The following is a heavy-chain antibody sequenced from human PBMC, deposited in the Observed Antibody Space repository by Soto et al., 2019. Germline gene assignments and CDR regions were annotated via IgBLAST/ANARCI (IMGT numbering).Heavy chain of an antibody. CDR2: ISGSGGST. V-gene: IGHV3-23*01. Sequence: PGGSLRLSCAASGFTFSSYAMSWVRQAPGKGLEWVSAISGSGGSTYYADSVKGRFTISRDNSKNTLYLQMNSLRAEDTAVYFCAEERSGIYYRRAFDYWGQGTLVTVSS. CDR3: AEERSGIYYRRAFDY. J-gene: IGHJ4*02. CDR1: GFTFSSYA. D-gene: IGHD3-10*01.